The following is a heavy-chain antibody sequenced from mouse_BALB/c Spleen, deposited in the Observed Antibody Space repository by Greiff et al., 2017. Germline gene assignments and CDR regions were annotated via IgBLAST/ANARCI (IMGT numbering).Heavy chain of an antibody. CDR2: ISSGGST. J-gene: IGHJ2*01. D-gene: IGHD1-1*01. CDR1: GFTFSSYA. CDR3: ARLRYFDY. Sequence: DVHLVESGGGLVKPGGSLKLSCAASGFTFSSYAMSWVRQTPEKRLEWVASISSGGSTYYPDSVKGRFTISRDNARNILYLQMSSLRSEDTAMYYCARLRYFDYWGQGTTLTVSS. V-gene: IGHV5-6-5*01.